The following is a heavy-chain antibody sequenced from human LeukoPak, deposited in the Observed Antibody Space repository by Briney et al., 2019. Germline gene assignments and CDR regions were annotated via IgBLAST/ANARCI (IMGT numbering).Heavy chain of an antibody. V-gene: IGHV3-23*01. J-gene: IGHJ6*02. CDR1: GFTFSSYA. CDR2: ISGSGGST. CDR3: AKGGFMSSAAPFPYYYGMDV. Sequence: GGSLRLSCAASGFTFSSYAMSWVRQAPGKGLEWVSAISGSGGSTYYADSVKGRFTISRDNSKNTLYLQMNSLRAEDTAVYYCAKGGFMSSAAPFPYYYGMDVWGQGTTVTVSS. D-gene: IGHD2-2*01.